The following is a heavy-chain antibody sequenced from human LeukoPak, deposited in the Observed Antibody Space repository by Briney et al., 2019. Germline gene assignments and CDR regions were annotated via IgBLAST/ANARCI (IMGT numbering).Heavy chain of an antibody. Sequence: SETLSLTCTVSGDSIRTNSWSWIRQPPGKGLQWIGYIYYSGNTNSNPSLKSRVTISVDTSKNHFSLKLTSVTAADTAVYYCARGYCSGGSCYVDYWGQGTLVTVSS. CDR3: ARGYCSGGSCYVDY. CDR1: GDSIRTNS. D-gene: IGHD2-15*01. J-gene: IGHJ4*02. CDR2: IYYSGNT. V-gene: IGHV4-59*01.